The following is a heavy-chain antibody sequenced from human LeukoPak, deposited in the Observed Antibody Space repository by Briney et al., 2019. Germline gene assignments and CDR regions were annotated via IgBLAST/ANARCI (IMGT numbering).Heavy chain of an antibody. Sequence: SETLSLTCTVSGGSISSYYWSWIRQPPGKGLEWIGYIYYSGSTNYNPSFKSRVTISVDTSKNQFSLKLSSVTAADTAVYYCARGYAFDIWGQGTMVTVSS. CDR2: IYYSGST. CDR3: ARGYAFDI. CDR1: GGSISSYY. J-gene: IGHJ3*02. V-gene: IGHV4-59*01.